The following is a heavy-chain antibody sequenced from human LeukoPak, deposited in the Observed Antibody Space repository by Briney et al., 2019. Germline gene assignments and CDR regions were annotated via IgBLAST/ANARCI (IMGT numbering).Heavy chain of an antibody. J-gene: IGHJ4*02. CDR1: GGTFSNHA. Sequence: ASVKVSCKASGGTFSNHAVSWVRQAPGQGLEWMGWVSPYNGNTNYAQKFQGRVTMTTDTSTSTAYMELRSLRSDDTAVYYCARNKLAVNGNQLYFVDYWGQGTLVTVSS. V-gene: IGHV1-18*01. CDR3: ARNKLAVNGNQLYFVDY. D-gene: IGHD1-14*01. CDR2: VSPYNGNT.